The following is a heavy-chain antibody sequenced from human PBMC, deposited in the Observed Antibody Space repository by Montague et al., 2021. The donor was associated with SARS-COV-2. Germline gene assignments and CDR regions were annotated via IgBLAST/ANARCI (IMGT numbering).Heavy chain of an antibody. J-gene: IGHJ4*01. CDR2: VDQSGNT. CDR1: GGSFRNYY. D-gene: IGHD2-15*01. V-gene: IGHV4-34*01. CDR3: ARGKRDFPIVVLEASTRTYFDS. Sequence: SETLSLTCAVYGGSFRNYYWSWIRQSPGKGLEWIGEVDQSGNTNYNPSLKSRVTIPADISKNQFSVKLASATAADTGIYYCARGKRDFPIVVLEASTRTYFDSWGQGTPVTVSS.